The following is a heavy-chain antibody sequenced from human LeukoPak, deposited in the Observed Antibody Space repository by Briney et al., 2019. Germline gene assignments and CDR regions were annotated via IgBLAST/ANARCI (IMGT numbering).Heavy chain of an antibody. CDR3: ARGNDFWSGYHMYYFDY. Sequence: GASVKVSCKASGYTFTSYGISWVRPAPGQGLEWMGWLSAYNGNTNYAQKLQGRVTMTTDTSTSTAYMELRSLRSDDTAVYYCARGNDFWSGYHMYYFDYRGQGTLVTVSS. D-gene: IGHD3-3*01. J-gene: IGHJ4*02. CDR1: GYTFTSYG. CDR2: LSAYNGNT. V-gene: IGHV1-18*01.